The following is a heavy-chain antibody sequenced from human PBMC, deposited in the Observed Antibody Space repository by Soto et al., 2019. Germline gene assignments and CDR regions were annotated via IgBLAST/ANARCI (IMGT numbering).Heavy chain of an antibody. CDR1: GCSVSSGSYY. D-gene: IGHD6-19*01. J-gene: IGHJ5*02. CDR3: ARDLRYSSGWTWNL. CDR2: IYYSGST. Sequence: SETLSLTCTVSGCSVSSGSYYWSWIRQPPGKGLEWIGYIYYSGSTNYNPSLKSRVTISVDTSKNQFSLKLSSVTAADTAVYYCARDLRYSSGWTWNLWGQGTLVTVSS. V-gene: IGHV4-61*01.